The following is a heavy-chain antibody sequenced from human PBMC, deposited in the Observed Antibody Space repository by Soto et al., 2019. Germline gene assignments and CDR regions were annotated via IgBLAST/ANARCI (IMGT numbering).Heavy chain of an antibody. V-gene: IGHV3-74*01. CDR2: INSDGSLT. J-gene: IGHJ3*02. Sequence: GGSLRLSCAASGFTFSNYWMHWVRQAPGKGLVWVSYINSDGSLTNYADSVKGRFTISRDNARNTLYLQMNSLRAEDTAVYYCARGNYDFWSGLAATDAFDIWGQGTMVTVSS. CDR1: GFTFSNYW. CDR3: ARGNYDFWSGLAATDAFDI. D-gene: IGHD3-3*01.